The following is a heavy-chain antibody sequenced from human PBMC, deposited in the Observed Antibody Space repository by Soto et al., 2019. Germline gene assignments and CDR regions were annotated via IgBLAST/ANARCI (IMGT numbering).Heavy chain of an antibody. CDR3: ARRRGYDFWSGYYGLSDYYGMDV. CDR2: INAGNGNT. CDR1: GYTFTSYA. V-gene: IGHV1-3*01. J-gene: IGHJ6*02. D-gene: IGHD3-3*01. Sequence: ASVKVSCKASGYTFTSYAMHWVRQAPGQRLEWMGWINAGNGNTKYSQKFQGRVTITRDTSASAAYMELSSLRSEDTAVYYCARRRGYDFWSGYYGLSDYYGMDVWGQGTTVTVSS.